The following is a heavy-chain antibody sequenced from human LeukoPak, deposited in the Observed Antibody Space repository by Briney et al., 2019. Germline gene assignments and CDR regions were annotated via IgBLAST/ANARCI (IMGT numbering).Heavy chain of an antibody. Sequence: GGSLRLSCAGSGFIFNNYAMHWVRQPPGKGLEWVSGISWNSGSIDYADSVKGRFTISRDNAKNSLYLQMNSLRAEDTAVYYCARARGYDSSGYYVDYWGQGTLVTVSS. V-gene: IGHV3-9*01. J-gene: IGHJ4*02. CDR3: ARARGYDSSGYYVDY. D-gene: IGHD3-22*01. CDR2: ISWNSGSI. CDR1: GFIFNNYA.